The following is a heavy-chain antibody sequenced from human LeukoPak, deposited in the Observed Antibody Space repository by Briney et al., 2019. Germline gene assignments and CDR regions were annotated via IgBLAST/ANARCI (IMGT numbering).Heavy chain of an antibody. J-gene: IGHJ4*02. CDR3: ARGLRFDY. CDR1: GGSFSGYY. Sequence: PSETLSLTCAVYGGSFSGYYWSWIRQPPGKGLEWIGEINHSGSTNYNPSLKSRVTISVDTSKNQFSLKLRSVTAADTAVYYCARGLRFDYWGQGTLVTVSS. V-gene: IGHV4-34*01. D-gene: IGHD4-17*01. CDR2: INHSGST.